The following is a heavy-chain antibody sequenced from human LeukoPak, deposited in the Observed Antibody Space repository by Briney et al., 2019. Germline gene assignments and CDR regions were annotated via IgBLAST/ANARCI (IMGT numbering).Heavy chain of an antibody. CDR1: GFTVSSNY. J-gene: IGHJ4*02. V-gene: IGHV3-66*01. CDR2: IYSGGST. Sequence: GGSLRLSCAASGFTVSSNYMSWVRQAPGMGLEWVSVIYSGGSTYYADSVKGRFTISRDNSKNTLYLQMNSLRAEDTAVYYCARDYYDSSGFHWGQGTLVTVSS. D-gene: IGHD3-22*01. CDR3: ARDYYDSSGFH.